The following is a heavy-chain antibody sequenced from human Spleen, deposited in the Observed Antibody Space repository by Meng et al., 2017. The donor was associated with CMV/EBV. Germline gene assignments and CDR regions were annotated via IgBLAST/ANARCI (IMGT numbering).Heavy chain of an antibody. V-gene: IGHV3-21*01. CDR2: ISGTSIYI. Sequence: GESLKISCTVSGFTLGDYALNWVRQAPGKALEWVASISGTSIYIYYADSVKGRFTISRDSARSSVYLQMNSLTGADTAVYYCARDDGSGNVYDFYFGMDVWGPGTTVTVSS. J-gene: IGHJ6*02. CDR3: ARDDGSGNVYDFYFGMDV. CDR1: GFTLGDYA. D-gene: IGHD3-10*01.